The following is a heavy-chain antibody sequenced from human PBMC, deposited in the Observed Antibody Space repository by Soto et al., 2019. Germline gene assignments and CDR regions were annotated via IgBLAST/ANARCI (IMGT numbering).Heavy chain of an antibody. Sequence: SETLSLTCTVSGGSISSYYWSWIRQPPGKGLEWIGYIYYSGSTNYNPSLKSRVTISVDTSKNQFSLKLSSVTAADTAVYYCARSLTGFFDYWGQGTLVTVSS. D-gene: IGHD7-27*01. V-gene: IGHV4-59*08. J-gene: IGHJ4*02. CDR3: ARSLTGFFDY. CDR2: IYYSGST. CDR1: GGSISSYY.